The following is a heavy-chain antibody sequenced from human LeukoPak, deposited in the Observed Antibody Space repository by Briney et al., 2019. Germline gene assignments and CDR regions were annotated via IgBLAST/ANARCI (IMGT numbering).Heavy chain of an antibody. Sequence: PGGSLTLSCTASGFTFSTCGMTWVRQAPGKGLEWVSSISGNDDGTYYADSVKGRFTISRDKTKNTLYLQMNSLRAEDTAVYYCAKSSYYDASGYYREYYFDYWGQGTLVTVSS. V-gene: IGHV3-23*01. CDR3: AKSSYYDASGYYREYYFDY. D-gene: IGHD3-22*01. CDR1: GFTFSTCG. CDR2: ISGNDDGT. J-gene: IGHJ4*02.